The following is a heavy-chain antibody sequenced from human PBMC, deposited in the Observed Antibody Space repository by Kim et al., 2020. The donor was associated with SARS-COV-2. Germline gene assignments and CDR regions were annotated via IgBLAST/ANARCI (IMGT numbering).Heavy chain of an antibody. D-gene: IGHD4-17*01. CDR3: ARGYDYGAYKFDP. J-gene: IGHJ5*02. CDR2: IFPSGTT. Sequence: SETLSLTCAVSGGSISSDNWWSWVRQAPGKGLQWIGEIFPSGTTNYNPSLKSRVTISLDQSKNQFSLNINSVTAADTAVYFCARGYDYGAYKFDPWGQGTLVTVSS. V-gene: IGHV4-4*02. CDR1: GGSISSDNW.